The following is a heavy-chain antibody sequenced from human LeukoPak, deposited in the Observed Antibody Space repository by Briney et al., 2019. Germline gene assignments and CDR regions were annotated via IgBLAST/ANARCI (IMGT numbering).Heavy chain of an antibody. V-gene: IGHV7-4-1*01. CDR1: GYTFSDYT. D-gene: IGHD3-10*01. Sequence: ASVKVSCKTSGYTFSDYTINWVRQAPGQGLEWMGWINTNTGEPAYARDFSGRFVLSVDTSVNTAYLEISGMKTEDTAVYYCARSSRGIIGLLDFWGQGALVAVSS. CDR3: ARSSRGIIGLLDF. CDR2: INTNTGEP. J-gene: IGHJ4*02.